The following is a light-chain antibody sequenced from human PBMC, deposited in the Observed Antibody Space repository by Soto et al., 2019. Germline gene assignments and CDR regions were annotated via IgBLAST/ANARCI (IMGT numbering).Light chain of an antibody. V-gene: IGLV1-40*01. Sequence: QSVLTQPPSVSGAPGQRVTISCTGRISNIGRGCDVHWYQQLPGSAPRLLLPGDSNRPSGVPDRFSGSRSGTSASLAITGLQAEDEGDYYCQTFDSSLTISWVFGGGTKVTVL. CDR1: ISNIGRGCD. CDR3: QTFDSSLTISWV. J-gene: IGLJ3*02. CDR2: GDS.